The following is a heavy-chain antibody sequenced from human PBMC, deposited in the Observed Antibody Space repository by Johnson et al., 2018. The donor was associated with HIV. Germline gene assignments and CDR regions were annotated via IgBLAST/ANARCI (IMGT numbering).Heavy chain of an antibody. CDR2: IYYGGTT. V-gene: IGHV3-66*02. CDR1: GFTVSSNY. J-gene: IGHJ3*02. Sequence: VQLVESGGGLVQPGGSLRLSCAASGFTVSSNYMSWVRQAPGKGLEWVSFIYYGGTTYYADSVKGRFTISRENSKNTLSLQMNSLRAEDTALYYCARGGRAKDAFDIWGQGTMVTVSS. D-gene: IGHD3-16*01. CDR3: ARGGRAKDAFDI.